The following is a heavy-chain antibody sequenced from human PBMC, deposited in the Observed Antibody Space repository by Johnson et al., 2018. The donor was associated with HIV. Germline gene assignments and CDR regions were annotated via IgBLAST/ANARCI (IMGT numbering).Heavy chain of an antibody. V-gene: IGHV3-7*01. J-gene: IGHJ3*02. CDR1: GFTFSSYG. CDR2: IKQDGSEK. D-gene: IGHD3-3*01. Sequence: VQLVESGGGVVQPGRSLRLSCAASGFTFSSYGMHWVRQAPGKGLEWVATIKQDGSEKYYVDSVKGRFTISRDNAKNSLYLQMNSLRAEDTAVYYCAREREIFGVVTEDAFDIWGQGTMVTVSS. CDR3: AREREIFGVVTEDAFDI.